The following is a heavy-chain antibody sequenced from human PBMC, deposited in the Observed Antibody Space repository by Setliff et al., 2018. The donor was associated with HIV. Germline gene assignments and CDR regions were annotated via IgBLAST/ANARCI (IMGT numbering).Heavy chain of an antibody. Sequence: ASVKVSCKASGYRFTGFAIHWVRQAPGQRFEWMGWINAGTGNTKYSQKFQDRVTISRDIHANTAYMELSSLRSEDTAIYYCARSLREYSYGSPDYWGPGTLVTASS. CDR1: GYRFTGFA. CDR3: ARSLREYSYGSPDY. CDR2: INAGTGNT. D-gene: IGHD5-18*01. J-gene: IGHJ4*02. V-gene: IGHV1-3*01.